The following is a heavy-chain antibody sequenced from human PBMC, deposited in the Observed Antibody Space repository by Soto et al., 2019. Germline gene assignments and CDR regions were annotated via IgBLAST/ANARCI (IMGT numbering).Heavy chain of an antibody. Sequence: ASVKVSCTASGYTFTSYYMHWVRQAPGQGLEWMGIINPSGGSTSYAQKFQGRVTMTRDTSTSTVYMELSSLRSEDTAVYYCVREIESSGGCISFGEWGEGTPV. J-gene: IGHJ4*02. CDR3: VREIESSGGCISFGE. CDR2: INPSGGST. V-gene: IGHV1-46*01. D-gene: IGHD1-1*01. CDR1: GYTFTSYY.